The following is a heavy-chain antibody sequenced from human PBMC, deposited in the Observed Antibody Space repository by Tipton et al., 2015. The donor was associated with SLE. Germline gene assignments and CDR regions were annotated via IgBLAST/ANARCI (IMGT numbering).Heavy chain of an antibody. CDR3: ARAHGITMIVNY. J-gene: IGHJ4*02. D-gene: IGHD3-22*01. CDR2: IYNTGST. Sequence: TLSLTCTVSGGSISSHYWSWIRQPPGKGLEWIGYIYNTGSTNYNPSLKSRVTISVDTSKNQFSLKLSSVTAADTAVYYCARAHGITMIVNYWGQGTLVTVSS. V-gene: IGHV4-59*11. CDR1: GGSISSHY.